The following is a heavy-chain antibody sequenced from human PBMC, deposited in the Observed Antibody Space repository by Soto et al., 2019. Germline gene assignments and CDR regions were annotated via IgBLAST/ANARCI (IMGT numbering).Heavy chain of an antibody. D-gene: IGHD3-10*01. CDR3: ARVGDSLWFGELSNWFDP. J-gene: IGHJ5*02. CDR2: IYYSGST. CDR1: GGSIISYY. V-gene: IGHV4-59*01. Sequence: PSETLSLTCTVSGGSIISYYWSWILQPPGKGLEWIGYIYYSGSTNYNPSLKSRVTISVDTSKNQFSLKLSSVTAADTAVYYCARVGDSLWFGELSNWFDPWGQGTLVTVSS.